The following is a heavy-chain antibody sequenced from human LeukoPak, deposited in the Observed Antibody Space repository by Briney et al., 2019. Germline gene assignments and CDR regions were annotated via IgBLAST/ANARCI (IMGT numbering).Heavy chain of an antibody. V-gene: IGHV1-18*01. J-gene: IGHJ4*02. D-gene: IGHD5-18*01. CDR2: ISAYNGNT. CDR3: ARISDSYGYPLSAPLDY. CDR1: GYTFTSYG. Sequence: ASVKVSCKASGYTFTSYGISWVRQAPGQGLEWMGWISAYNGNTNYAQKLQGRVTMTTDTSTSTAYMELSSLRSEDTAVYYCARISDSYGYPLSAPLDYWGQGTLVTVSS.